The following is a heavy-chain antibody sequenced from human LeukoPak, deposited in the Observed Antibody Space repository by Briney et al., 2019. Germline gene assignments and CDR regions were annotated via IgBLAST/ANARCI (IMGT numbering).Heavy chain of an antibody. D-gene: IGHD3-22*01. Sequence: ASVKVSCKASGGTFSSYAISWVRQAPGQGLEWMGGIIPIFGTANYAQKFQGRVTITADKSTSTAYMELSSLRSEDTAVYYCARGRLPDYYDSSGVMVDVWGKGTTVTVSS. J-gene: IGHJ6*04. CDR2: IIPIFGTA. CDR1: GGTFSSYA. CDR3: ARGRLPDYYDSSGVMVDV. V-gene: IGHV1-69*06.